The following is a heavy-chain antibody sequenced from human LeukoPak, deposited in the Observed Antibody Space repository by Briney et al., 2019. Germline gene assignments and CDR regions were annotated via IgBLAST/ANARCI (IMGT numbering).Heavy chain of an antibody. J-gene: IGHJ5*01. Sequence: GGSLRLSCAASGFTFSSYAMHWVRQAPGKGLEWVAFISNDGSYNYCTDSVKGRFNISRDNSENTLYLQMNSLRPDDTAVYYCARDGSGTNLFDVGWFDSWGQGTLVTVSS. CDR2: ISNDGSYN. CDR3: ARDGSGTNLFDVGWFDS. CDR1: GFTFSSYA. D-gene: IGHD1-26*01. V-gene: IGHV3-30*10.